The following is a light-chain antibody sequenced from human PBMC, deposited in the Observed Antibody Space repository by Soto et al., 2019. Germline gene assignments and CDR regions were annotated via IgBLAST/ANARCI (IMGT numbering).Light chain of an antibody. V-gene: IGKV2-24*01. CDR2: QIS. Sequence: EIVMTQTPLSSPVTLGQPASISCRSSESLVHSDGTTYLSWFHLRPGQPPRLLIHQISDRFYGVPERFRGSGAGTEFTLKISRVEAEDVGLYYCLQATHFPWTFGQGTKVEVK. CDR3: LQATHFPWT. CDR1: ESLVHSDGTTY. J-gene: IGKJ1*01.